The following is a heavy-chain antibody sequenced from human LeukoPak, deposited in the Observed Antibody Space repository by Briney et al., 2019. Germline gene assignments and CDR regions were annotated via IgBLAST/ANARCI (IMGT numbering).Heavy chain of an antibody. CDR1: GFTFSSYG. CDR3: TRGHQLLYSALKGNNYFDN. CDR2: IRYDGSNK. D-gene: IGHD2-2*02. Sequence: PGGSLRLSRAASGFTFSSYGMHWVRQAPGKGLEWVAFIRYDGSNKYYADSEKGRFTISRDNAKNSLYLQMNSLRAEDTAVYYCTRGHQLLYSALKGNNYFDNWGQGTLVTVSS. J-gene: IGHJ4*02. V-gene: IGHV3-30*02.